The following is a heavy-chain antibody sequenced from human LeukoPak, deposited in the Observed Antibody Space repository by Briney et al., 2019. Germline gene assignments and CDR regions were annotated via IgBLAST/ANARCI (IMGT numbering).Heavy chain of an antibody. V-gene: IGHV1-46*01. CDR2: ISPSGGST. CDR3: ARGSYYGSEPYYYYYYMDV. D-gene: IGHD3-10*01. J-gene: IGHJ6*03. Sequence: GASVKVSCKAFGYTFTSNYMHWVRQAPGQGPEWMGVISPSGGSTTYAQKFQGRVTLTRDMSTSTDYLELSSLRSEDTAVYYCARGSYYGSEPYYYYYYMDVWGKGTTVTISS. CDR1: GYTFTSNY.